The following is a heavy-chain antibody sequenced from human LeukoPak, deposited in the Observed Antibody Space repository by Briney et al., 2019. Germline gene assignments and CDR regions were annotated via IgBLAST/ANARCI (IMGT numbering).Heavy chain of an antibody. CDR1: GGSISSGSYY. D-gene: IGHD2-8*02. Sequence: SETLSLTCTVSGGSISSGSYYWSWIRQPAGKGLEWIVRIYTSGSTNYNPSLKSRVTISVDTSKNQFSLKLSSVTAADTAVYYCARDRNIRPGGYGYYYYGMDVWGQGTTVTVSS. J-gene: IGHJ6*02. V-gene: IGHV4-61*02. CDR2: IYTSGST. CDR3: ARDRNIRPGGYGYYYYGMDV.